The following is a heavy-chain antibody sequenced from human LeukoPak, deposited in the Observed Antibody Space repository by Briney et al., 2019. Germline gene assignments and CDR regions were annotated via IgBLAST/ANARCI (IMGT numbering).Heavy chain of an antibody. CDR1: GYNFTNYG. Sequence: ASVKVSCKASGYNFTNYGISWVRQAPGQGLEWMGWISVYSGDTNYAHKLQGRLTLTTDTSPATAYLELRSLTSDDTAVYYCARAPSFGDYGGDYWGQGTLVTVS. D-gene: IGHD4-17*01. CDR2: ISVYSGDT. J-gene: IGHJ4*02. V-gene: IGHV1-18*01. CDR3: ARAPSFGDYGGDY.